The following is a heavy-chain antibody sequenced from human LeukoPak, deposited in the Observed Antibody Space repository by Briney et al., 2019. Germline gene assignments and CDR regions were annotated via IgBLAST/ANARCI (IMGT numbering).Heavy chain of an antibody. CDR3: ARAYYYDSSGYYSLVDY. D-gene: IGHD3-22*01. CDR2: INPPGDTT. CDR1: GYTFTSYS. Sequence: GASVKVSCKASGYTFTSYSIHWVRQAPGQGLEWMGIINPPGDTTTNAQKFQGRVTMTRDTSTSTVYMELSSLRSEDTAVYYCARAYYYDSSGYYSLVDYWGQGTLVTVSS. V-gene: IGHV1-46*01. J-gene: IGHJ4*02.